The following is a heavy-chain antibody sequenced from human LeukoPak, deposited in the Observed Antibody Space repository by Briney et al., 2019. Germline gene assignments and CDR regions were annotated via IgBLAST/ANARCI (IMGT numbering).Heavy chain of an antibody. CDR2: IRSKAYGGTT. Sequence: GGSLRLSCTASGFTFGDYAMSWVRQAPGKGLEWVGFIRSKAYGGTTEYAASVKGRFTISRDDSKSIAYLQMNSLKTEDTAVYYCTRDSGPVSGYYPNYFDYWGQGTLVTVSS. D-gene: IGHD3-22*01. CDR1: GFTFGDYA. CDR3: TRDSGPVSGYYPNYFDY. J-gene: IGHJ4*02. V-gene: IGHV3-49*04.